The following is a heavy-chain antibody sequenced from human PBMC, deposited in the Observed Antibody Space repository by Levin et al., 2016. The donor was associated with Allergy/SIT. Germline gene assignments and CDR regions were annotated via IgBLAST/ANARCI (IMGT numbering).Heavy chain of an antibody. CDR2: IYYSGST. CDR3: ARVRDGYNLFDY. CDR1: GGSISSYY. Sequence: SETLSLTCTVSGGSISSYYWSWIRQPPGKGLEWIGYIYYSGSTNYNPSLKSRVTISVDTSKNQFSLKLSSVTAADTAVYYCARVRDGYNLFDYWGQGTLVTVSS. V-gene: IGHV4-59*01. J-gene: IGHJ4*02. D-gene: IGHD5-24*01.